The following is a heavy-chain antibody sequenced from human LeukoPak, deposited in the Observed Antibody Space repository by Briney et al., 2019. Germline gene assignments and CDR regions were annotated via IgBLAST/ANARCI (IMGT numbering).Heavy chain of an antibody. V-gene: IGHV3-66*02. D-gene: IGHD1-26*01. J-gene: IGHJ6*02. Sequence: GGSLRLSCAASGFTVSSNYMSWVRQAPGKGLEWVSVIYSGGSTYYADSVKGRFTISRDNSKSTLYLQMNSLRAEDTAVYYCARVPGGGGSYYYYYGMDVWGQGTTVTVSS. CDR1: GFTVSSNY. CDR3: ARVPGGGGSYYYYYGMDV. CDR2: IYSGGST.